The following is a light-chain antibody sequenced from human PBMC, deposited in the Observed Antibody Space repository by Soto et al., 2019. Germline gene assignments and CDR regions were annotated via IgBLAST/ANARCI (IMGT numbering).Light chain of an antibody. CDR1: FSSIGENYE. J-gene: IGLJ3*02. CDR3: QTYDSKLDGSV. V-gene: IGLV1-40*01. CDR2: GNT. Sequence: QSVLTQPPSVSGAPGHRVTISCNGSFSSIGENYEVHWYQQLPGTAPKLLIYGNTNRPSGVPDRFSASKSGTSASLTISELQPGDQADYYCQTYDSKLDGSVFGGGTKLTVL.